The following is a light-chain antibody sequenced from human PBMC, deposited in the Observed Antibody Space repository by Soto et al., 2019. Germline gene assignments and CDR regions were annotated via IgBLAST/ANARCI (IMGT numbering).Light chain of an antibody. V-gene: IGKV4-1*01. CDR1: QSVLYSSNNKNY. CDR2: WAS. Sequence: DIVMTHSPDSLAVSLGERATINCKSSQSVLYSSNNKNYLAWYQQKPGQPPKLLIYWASTRESGVPDRFSGSGSGTDFTLTISSLQAEYVAVYYCQQYYSTPTFGQGTRLEIK. CDR3: QQYYSTPT. J-gene: IGKJ5*01.